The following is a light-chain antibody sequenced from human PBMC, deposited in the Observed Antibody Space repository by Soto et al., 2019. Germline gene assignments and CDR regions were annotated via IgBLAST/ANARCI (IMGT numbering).Light chain of an antibody. J-gene: IGKJ2*01. CDR2: WAS. CDR3: QPYYRTPQP. V-gene: IGKV4-1*01. CDR1: QSVLYSSNNKNY. Sequence: DIVMTQSPDSLAVSLGERATINCKSSQSVLYSSNNKNYLAWYQQKPGQPPKLLIYWASTRESGVPDRFSGSGPREDVPLTIRSLQAEDVAVYYCQPYYRTPQPVGQGTKLEIK.